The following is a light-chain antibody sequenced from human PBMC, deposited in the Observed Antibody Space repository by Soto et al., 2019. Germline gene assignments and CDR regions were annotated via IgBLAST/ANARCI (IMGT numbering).Light chain of an antibody. CDR1: SSDVGGYNY. CDR3: SSYTPSNTRQIV. CDR2: DVS. J-gene: IGLJ1*01. V-gene: IGLV2-14*01. Sequence: QPALTQPASVSGSPGQSITISCTGTSSDVGGYNYVSWYQQHPGKAPKFMIYDVSNRPSGVSNRFSGSKSGNTASLTISGLQAEDEADYYCSSYTPSNTRQIVFGTGTKVTVL.